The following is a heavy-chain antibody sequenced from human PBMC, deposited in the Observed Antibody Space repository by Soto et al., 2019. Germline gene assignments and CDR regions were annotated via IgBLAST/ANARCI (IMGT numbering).Heavy chain of an antibody. CDR1: GFTFSSYG. CDR2: IWYDGSNK. Sequence: QVQLVESGGGVVQPGRSLRLSCAASGFTFSSYGMHWVRQAPGKGLEWVAGIWYDGSNKYYADSVKGRFTISRDNSKTTLYLQMNSLRAEDTAVYYCARGDVDTDMGGDIWGQGRMVTVSS. J-gene: IGHJ3*02. V-gene: IGHV3-33*01. CDR3: ARGDVDTDMGGDI. D-gene: IGHD5-18*01.